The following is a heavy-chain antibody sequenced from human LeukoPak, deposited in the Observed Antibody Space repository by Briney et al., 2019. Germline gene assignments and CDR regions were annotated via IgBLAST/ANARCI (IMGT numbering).Heavy chain of an antibody. CDR1: GASMSSHY. CDR2: IFHTGST. CDR3: AKEGGPARPGLDS. Sequence: SETLSLTCTVSGASMSSHYWTWMRQDPGTGLVWIGNIFHTGSTSYNPALESRVTISLDTSNNQFSLKLTSVTAADTAVYYCAKEGGPARPGLDSWGQGTLVTVSS. D-gene: IGHD6-6*01. V-gene: IGHV4-59*11. J-gene: IGHJ4*02.